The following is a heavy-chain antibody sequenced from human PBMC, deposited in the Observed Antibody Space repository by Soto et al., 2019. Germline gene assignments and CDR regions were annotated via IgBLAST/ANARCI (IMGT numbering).Heavy chain of an antibody. Sequence: QVQLVQSGAEVKKPGASVKVSCKASGYTFTGYYMHWVRQAPGQGLEWMGWINPNSGGTNYAQKFQGWVTMTRDTVSSTAYMDMSRLSSDDTAVYYCASSTLAYCGGDCYPDAFDIWGEGTMVTVTS. J-gene: IGHJ3*02. CDR3: ASSTLAYCGGDCYPDAFDI. V-gene: IGHV1-2*04. CDR1: GYTFTGYY. CDR2: INPNSGGT. D-gene: IGHD2-21*02.